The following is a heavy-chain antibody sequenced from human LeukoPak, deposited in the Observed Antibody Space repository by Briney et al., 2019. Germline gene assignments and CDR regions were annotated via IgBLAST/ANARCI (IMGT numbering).Heavy chain of an antibody. V-gene: IGHV4-31*03. J-gene: IGHJ2*01. D-gene: IGHD3-22*01. CDR3: ARVGSYSSYWYFDL. CDR2: IYYSGST. Sequence: SETLSLTCSVSGGSISSGGYYWSWIRQHPGKGLEWIGYIYYSGSTYYNPSLKSRVTISVDTSKNQFSLKLSSVTAADTAVYYCARVGSYSSYWYFDLWGRGTLVTVSS. CDR1: GGSISSGGYY.